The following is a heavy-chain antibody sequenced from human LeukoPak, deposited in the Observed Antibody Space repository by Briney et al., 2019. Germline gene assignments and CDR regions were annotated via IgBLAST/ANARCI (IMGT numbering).Heavy chain of an antibody. D-gene: IGHD3-22*01. J-gene: IGHJ2*01. CDR2: IYTSGST. CDR1: GGSISSGSYY. V-gene: IGHV4-61*02. Sequence: SETLSLTCTVSGGSISSGSYYWSWLRQPAGTGLEWIGRIYTSGSTNYNPSLKSRVTISVDTSKNQFSLKLSSVTAADTAVYYCAREDYYDSSGYYWYFDLWGRGTLVTVSS. CDR3: AREDYYDSSGYYWYFDL.